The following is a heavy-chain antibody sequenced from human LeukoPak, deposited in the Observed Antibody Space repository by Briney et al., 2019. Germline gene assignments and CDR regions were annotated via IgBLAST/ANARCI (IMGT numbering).Heavy chain of an antibody. CDR1: GGTFSSYA. V-gene: IGHV1-2*02. CDR3: ARALSGSNPEYFQH. D-gene: IGHD1-26*01. CDR2: INPNSGGT. Sequence: ASVKVSCKASGGTFSSYAISWVRQAPGQGLEWMGWINPNSGGTNYAQKFQGRVTMTRDTSISTAYMELSRLRSDDTAVYYCARALSGSNPEYFQHWGQGTLVTVSS. J-gene: IGHJ1*01.